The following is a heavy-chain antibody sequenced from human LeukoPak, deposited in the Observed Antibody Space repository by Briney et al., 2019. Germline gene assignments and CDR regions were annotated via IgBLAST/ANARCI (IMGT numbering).Heavy chain of an antibody. J-gene: IGHJ4*02. CDR1: GGSISSYY. D-gene: IGHD2-8*01. CDR2: IYTSGST. Sequence: SQTLSLTCTVSGGSISSYYWNWIRQPAGKGLEWIGHIYTSGSTNYNSSLKSRVTMSVNTSKNQFSVKLNSVIAADTAMYYCARGVYLGNGYYFDYWGQGTLVTVSS. CDR3: ARGVYLGNGYYFDY. V-gene: IGHV4-4*07.